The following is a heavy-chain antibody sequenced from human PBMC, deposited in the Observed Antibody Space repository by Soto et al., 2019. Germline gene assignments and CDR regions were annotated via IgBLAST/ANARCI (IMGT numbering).Heavy chain of an antibody. CDR3: TRDASRDSSARGWFDP. CDR2: ISSNSAYI. CDR1: GFTFRSFT. Sequence: GGFLRLSCAASGFTFRSFTMNWVRQAPGKGLECVSTISSNSAYIYYTDALRGRFTISRDNAKNSLHLQMNSLRAEDTAVYYCTRDASRDSSARGWFDPWGPGTLVTVSS. J-gene: IGHJ5*02. V-gene: IGHV3-21*01. D-gene: IGHD6-13*01.